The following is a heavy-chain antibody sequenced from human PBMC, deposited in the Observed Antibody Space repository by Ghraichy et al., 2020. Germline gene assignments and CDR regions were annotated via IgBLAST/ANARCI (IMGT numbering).Heavy chain of an antibody. D-gene: IGHD3-3*01. Sequence: SETLSLTCTVSGGSISSGGYYWSWIRQHPGKGLEWIGYIYYSGSTYYNPSLKSRVTISVDTSKNQFSLKLSSVTAADTAVYYYAREGGSYDFFGGVLGDGGNYGMDVWGQGTTVTVSS. CDR1: GGSISSGGYY. J-gene: IGHJ6*02. V-gene: IGHV4-31*03. CDR3: AREGGSYDFFGGVLGDGGNYGMDV. CDR2: IYYSGST.